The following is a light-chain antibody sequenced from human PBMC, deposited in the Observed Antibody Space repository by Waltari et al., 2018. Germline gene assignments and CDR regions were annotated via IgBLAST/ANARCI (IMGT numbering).Light chain of an antibody. V-gene: IGKV3-20*01. Sequence: VLTQSPGTLSLSPGERATLSCRASQSLTKKYLAWYQQKPGQAPRLLIYGASSRAAGIPDRFSGSGSATDFTLTISRREPEDFAVYYCQQYGSSILYTFGQGTKLEIK. J-gene: IGKJ2*01. CDR3: QQYGSSILYT. CDR2: GAS. CDR1: QSLTKKY.